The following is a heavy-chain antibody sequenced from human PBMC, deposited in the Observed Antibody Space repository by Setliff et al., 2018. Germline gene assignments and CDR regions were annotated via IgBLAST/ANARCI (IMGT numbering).Heavy chain of an antibody. CDR2: INTRTGNP. J-gene: IGHJ4*02. CDR1: GYTLTTYF. CDR3: ATGSLVAAGTGH. D-gene: IGHD6-13*01. Sequence: ASVKVSCKASGYTLTTYFMNWVRQTSGQGLEWMGYINTRTGNPMYAQGFTGRFVFSLDPSVSTAYLQISSLKAEDTALYYCATGSLVAAGTGHWGQGTLVTVSS. V-gene: IGHV7-4-1*02.